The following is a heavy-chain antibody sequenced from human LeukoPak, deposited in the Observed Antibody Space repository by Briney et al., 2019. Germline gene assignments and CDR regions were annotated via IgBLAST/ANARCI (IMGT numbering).Heavy chain of an antibody. J-gene: IGHJ3*02. CDR2: IYYSGST. V-gene: IGHV4-34*01. CDR1: GGSFSGYY. D-gene: IGHD3-10*01. CDR3: ARGSYYYGSGSSDAFDI. Sequence: SETLSLTCAVYGGSFSGYYWGWIRQPPGKGLEWIGSIYYSGSTYYNPSLKSRVTISVDTPKNQFSLKLSSVTAADTAVYYCARGSYYYGSGSSDAFDIWGQGTMVTVSS.